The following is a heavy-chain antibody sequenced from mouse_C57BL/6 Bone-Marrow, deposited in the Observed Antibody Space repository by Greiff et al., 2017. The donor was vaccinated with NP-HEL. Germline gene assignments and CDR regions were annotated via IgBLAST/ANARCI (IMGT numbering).Heavy chain of an antibody. CDR1: EYEFPSHD. CDR3: ARHGITTVVADWYFDV. D-gene: IGHD1-1*01. J-gene: IGHJ1*03. Sequence: QGVESGGGLVQPGESLKLSCESNEYEFPSHDMSWVRKTPEKRLELVAAINSDGGSTYYPDTMERRFIIYRDTTKKTRYLQMNSLWTEDAALYYCARHGITTVVADWYFDVWGTGTTVTVSS. CDR2: INSDGGST. V-gene: IGHV5-2*01.